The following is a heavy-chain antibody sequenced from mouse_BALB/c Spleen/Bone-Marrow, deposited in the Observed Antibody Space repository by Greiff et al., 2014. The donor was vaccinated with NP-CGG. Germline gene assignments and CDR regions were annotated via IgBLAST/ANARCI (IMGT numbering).Heavy chain of an antibody. CDR2: INSNGGST. V-gene: IGHV5-6-3*01. CDR3: ARERDGYLRDAMDY. Sequence: EVMLVESGGGLVQPGGSLKLSCAASGFTFSSYGMSWVRQTPDKRLELVATINSNGGSTYYPDSVKGRFTISRDNAKNTLYLQMSSLKSEDTAMYYCARERDGYLRDAMDYWGQGTSVTVSS. CDR1: GFTFSSYG. D-gene: IGHD2-3*01. J-gene: IGHJ4*01.